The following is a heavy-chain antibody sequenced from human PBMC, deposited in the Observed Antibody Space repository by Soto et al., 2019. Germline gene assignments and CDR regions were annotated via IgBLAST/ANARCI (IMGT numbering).Heavy chain of an antibody. CDR3: TRGDGYCISTSCWLGAFDI. CDR2: ISAYNGNT. Sequence: QVQLVQSGAEVKKPGASVKVSCKASGYTFTSYGISWVRQAPGQGLEWMGWISAYNGNTNYAQKLQGRVTMTTDTSTGTAYMELRSLGSADTAVYYCTRGDGYCISTSCWLGAFDIWGQGTMVTVSS. CDR1: GYTFTSYG. J-gene: IGHJ3*02. D-gene: IGHD2-2*01. V-gene: IGHV1-18*01.